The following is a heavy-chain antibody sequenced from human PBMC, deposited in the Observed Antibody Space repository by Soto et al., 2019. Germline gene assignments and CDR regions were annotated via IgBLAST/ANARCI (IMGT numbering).Heavy chain of an antibody. Sequence: SETLSLTCTVSGDSISTFYWGWMRQSPGKELEWIGYVYYTGSTNYNPSLKSRVTISVDRSKNQFSLKLTSANAADTAVYYCARSRTVRNYADDSSDYFYFFDYWGQGTQVTVS. D-gene: IGHD3-22*01. J-gene: IGHJ4*02. CDR3: ARSRTVRNYADDSSDYFYFFDY. V-gene: IGHV4-59*01. CDR2: VYYTGST. CDR1: GDSISTFY.